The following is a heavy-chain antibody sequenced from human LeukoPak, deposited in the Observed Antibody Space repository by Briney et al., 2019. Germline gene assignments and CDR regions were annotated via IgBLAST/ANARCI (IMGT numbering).Heavy chain of an antibody. D-gene: IGHD2-15*01. CDR3: ARNYCTGGSCYVNDY. CDR1: GGSISSYY. J-gene: IGHJ4*02. V-gene: IGHV4-59*01. CDR2: IYYSGST. Sequence: PSETLSLTCTVSGGSISSYYWSWIRQPPGKGLEWIGYIYYSGSTNYNPSLKSRVTISVDTSKNQFSLKLSSVTAADTAVYYCARNYCTGGSCYVNDYWGQGTLVTVSS.